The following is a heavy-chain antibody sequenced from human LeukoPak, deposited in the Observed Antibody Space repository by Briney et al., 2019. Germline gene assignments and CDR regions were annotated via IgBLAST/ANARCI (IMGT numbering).Heavy chain of an antibody. CDR3: ARDDYCSSWYWGRYYYYGMDV. CDR2: ISAYNGNT. CDR1: GYTFTSYG. V-gene: IGHV1-18*01. J-gene: IGHJ6*02. Sequence: ASVKVSCKASGYTFTSYGISWVRQAPGQGLEWMGWISAYNGNTNYAQKLQGRVNMTRNTSISTAYMELSSLRSEDTAVYYCARDDYCSSWYWGRYYYYGMDVWGQGTTVTVSS. D-gene: IGHD6-13*01.